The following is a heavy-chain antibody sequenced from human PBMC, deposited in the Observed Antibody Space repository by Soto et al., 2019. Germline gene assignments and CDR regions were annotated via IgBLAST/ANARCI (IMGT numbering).Heavy chain of an antibody. CDR1: GGSISSYY. J-gene: IGHJ4*02. CDR2: IYYSGST. D-gene: IGHD3-22*01. Sequence: QVQLQESGPGLVKPSETLSLTCTVSGGSISSYYWSWIRQPPGKGLEWIGYIYYSGSTNYNPSLNSRVTISVDTSKNQFSLKLSSVTAADTAVYYCARGSNYYDSSGYPDYWGQGTLVTVSS. CDR3: ARGSNYYDSSGYPDY. V-gene: IGHV4-59*01.